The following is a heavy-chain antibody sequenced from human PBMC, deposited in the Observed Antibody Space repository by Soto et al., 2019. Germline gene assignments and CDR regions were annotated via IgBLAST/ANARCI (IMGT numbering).Heavy chain of an antibody. D-gene: IGHD3-10*01. CDR3: AKFHGSGTYYNFPDY. V-gene: IGHV3-23*01. CDR1: GFTFSTYA. Sequence: GGSLRLSCAASGFTFSTYAMSWVRQAPGKGLEWVSTISDSGGRTYYAASLKGRFTISRDNSKNTLYLLMNSLSAEDTALYYCAKFHGSGTYYNFPDYWGQGTLVTVSS. CDR2: ISDSGGRT. J-gene: IGHJ4*02.